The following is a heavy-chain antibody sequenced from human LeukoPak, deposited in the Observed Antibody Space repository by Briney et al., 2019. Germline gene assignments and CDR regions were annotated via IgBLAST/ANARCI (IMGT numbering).Heavy chain of an antibody. CDR3: ARYYYDSSGYYTDY. J-gene: IGHJ4*02. Sequence: ASVKVSCKASGYTFSSYGISWVRQAPGQGLEWMGWISAYNGNTNYAQKLQGRVTMTTVTSTSTAYMELSRPRSDDTAVYYCARYYYDSSGYYTDYWGQGTLVTVSS. D-gene: IGHD3-22*01. CDR1: GYTFSSYG. V-gene: IGHV1-18*01. CDR2: ISAYNGNT.